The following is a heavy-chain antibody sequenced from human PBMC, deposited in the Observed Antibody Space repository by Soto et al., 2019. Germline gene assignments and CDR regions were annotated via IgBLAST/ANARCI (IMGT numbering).Heavy chain of an antibody. CDR3: ARGGSTRITIFGVVIIPNNWFDP. Sequence: AWTLSLTCSVSVGSFSGYYWSWMRQPPGKGLEWIGEINHSGSTNYNPSLKSRVTISVDTSKNQFSLKLSSVTAADTAVYYCARGGSTRITIFGVVIIPNNWFDPWGQGTLVTVSS. J-gene: IGHJ5*02. D-gene: IGHD3-3*01. CDR2: INHSGST. V-gene: IGHV4-34*01. CDR1: VGSFSGYY.